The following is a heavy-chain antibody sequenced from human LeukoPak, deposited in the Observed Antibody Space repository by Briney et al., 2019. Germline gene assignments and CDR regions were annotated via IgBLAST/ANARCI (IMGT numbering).Heavy chain of an antibody. CDR1: GGSTSSGDYY. CDR3: ARVNGDYYAFDI. Sequence: SETLSLTCTVSGGSTSSGDYYWSWIRQPPGTGLEWIGYIYYSGSTYYNPSLKSRVTISVDTSKNQFSLKLSSVTAADTAVYYCARVNGDYYAFDIWGQGTMVTVSS. D-gene: IGHD4-17*01. J-gene: IGHJ3*02. CDR2: IYYSGST. V-gene: IGHV4-30-4*01.